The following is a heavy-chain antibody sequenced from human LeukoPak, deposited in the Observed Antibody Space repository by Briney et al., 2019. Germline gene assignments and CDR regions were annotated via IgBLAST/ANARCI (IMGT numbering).Heavy chain of an antibody. D-gene: IGHD4-23*01. CDR3: ARDTYGGFDY. CDR1: GFTFSSYW. V-gene: IGHV3-7*01. J-gene: IGHJ4*02. CDR2: INQDGSEK. Sequence: GGSLRLSCAASGFTFSSYWMGWVRQAPGKGLEWVASINQDGSEKYYVGSVKGRFTISRDNAKTSLYLQINSLRAEDTAIFYCARDTYGGFDYWGQGTLVTVSS.